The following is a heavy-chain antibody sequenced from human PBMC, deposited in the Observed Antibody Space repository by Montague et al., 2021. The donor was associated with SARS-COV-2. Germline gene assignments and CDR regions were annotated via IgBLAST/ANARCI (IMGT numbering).Heavy chain of an antibody. Sequence: SETLSLTCTVSGGSISSGGYYWSWIRQPPGKGLEWIGYIYYSGITYYNPSLKSRVTISLDTSKNQFSMKLSSVTAADTALYYCTRGLAGVEPWGQGTLGTVSS. CDR2: IYYSGIT. J-gene: IGHJ5*02. CDR3: TRGLAGVEP. CDR1: GGSISSGGYY. D-gene: IGHD5-24*01. V-gene: IGHV4-61*08.